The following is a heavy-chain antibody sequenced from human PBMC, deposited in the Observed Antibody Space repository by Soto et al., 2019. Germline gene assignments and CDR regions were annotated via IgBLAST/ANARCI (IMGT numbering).Heavy chain of an antibody. CDR1: GFTFTNYA. CDR2: IGGGSGST. V-gene: IGHV3-23*01. Sequence: EVQLLESGGGFVQPGGSLRLSCAASGFTFTNYALSWVRQAPGKGLEWVSTIGGGSGSTSYADSVKGRFSISRDNSKNTLYLQMSSLRAEDTALYYCATRMYSTSWYYFVSWGQGTLVTVSS. J-gene: IGHJ4*02. CDR3: ATRMYSTSWYYFVS. D-gene: IGHD6-13*01.